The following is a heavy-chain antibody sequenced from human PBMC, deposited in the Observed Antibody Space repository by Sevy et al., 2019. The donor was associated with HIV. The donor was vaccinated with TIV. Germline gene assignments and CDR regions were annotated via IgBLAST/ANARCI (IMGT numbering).Heavy chain of an antibody. D-gene: IGHD2-21*02. CDR2: IIPIFGTV. CDR1: GGTFSSYA. CDR3: ARERIVVVTAIPGGHWFDP. Sequence: ASVKVSCKASGGTFSSYAISWVRQAPGQGLEWMGGIIPIFGTVNYAQKFQGRVTITADESTSTAYMELSSLRSEDTAVYYCARERIVVVTAIPGGHWFDPWGQGTLVTVSS. V-gene: IGHV1-69*13. J-gene: IGHJ5*02.